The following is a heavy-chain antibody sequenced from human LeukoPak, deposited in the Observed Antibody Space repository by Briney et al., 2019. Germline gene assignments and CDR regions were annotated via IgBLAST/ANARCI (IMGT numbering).Heavy chain of an antibody. V-gene: IGHV4-39*01. CDR1: GGSINSSNYY. CDR2: IYYSGST. D-gene: IGHD6-19*01. CDR3: ARQGNIAAVAGRSLIDF. J-gene: IGHJ4*02. Sequence: SETLSLTCTVSGGSINSSNYYWGWIRQPPGKGLEWIGSIYYSGSTYYNPSLKSRVTISVDTSKNQFSLKLISVTAADTAVIYCARQGNIAAVAGRSLIDFWGQGTLVTVSS.